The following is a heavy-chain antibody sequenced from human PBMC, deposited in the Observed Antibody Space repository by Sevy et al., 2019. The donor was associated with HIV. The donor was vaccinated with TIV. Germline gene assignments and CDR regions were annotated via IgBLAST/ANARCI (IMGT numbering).Heavy chain of an antibody. D-gene: IGHD3-3*01. V-gene: IGHV3-15*01. CDR1: GFTFSNAW. J-gene: IGHJ3*02. Sequence: GESLKISCAASGFTFSNAWMSWVRQAPGKGLEWVGRIKSKTDGGTTDYAAPVKDRFTISTDESKNTLYLQMNSLKTEDTAVYYCTTDTGISDYDFWSGRDDTFDNWGQGTMVTVSS. CDR2: IKSKTDGGTT. CDR3: TTDTGISDYDFWSGRDDTFDN.